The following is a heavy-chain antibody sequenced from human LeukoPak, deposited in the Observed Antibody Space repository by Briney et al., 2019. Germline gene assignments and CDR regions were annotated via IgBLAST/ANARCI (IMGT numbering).Heavy chain of an antibody. CDR1: GYTFTSYY. CDR3: ATHVRSGSYYVFDY. J-gene: IGHJ4*02. CDR2: FDPEDGET. V-gene: IGHV1-24*01. D-gene: IGHD1-26*01. Sequence: GASVKVSCKASGYTFTSYYMHWVRQAPGKGLEWMGGFDPEDGETIYAQKFQGRVTMTEDTSTDTAYMELSSLRSEDTAVYYCATHVRSGSYYVFDYWGQGTLVTVSS.